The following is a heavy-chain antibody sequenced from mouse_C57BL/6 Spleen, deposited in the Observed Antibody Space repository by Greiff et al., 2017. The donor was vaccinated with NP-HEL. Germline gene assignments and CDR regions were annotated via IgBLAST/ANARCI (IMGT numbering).Heavy chain of an antibody. CDR2: IWRGGST. J-gene: IGHJ4*01. D-gene: IGHD2-5*01. V-gene: IGHV2-5*01. CDR1: GFSLTSYG. CDR3: AKNGIVTTPYAMDY. Sequence: VKLQESGPGLVQPSQSLSITCTVSGFSLTSYGVHWVRQSPGKGLEWLGVIWRGGSTDYNAAFMSRLSITKDNSKSQVFFKMNSLQADDTAIYYCAKNGIVTTPYAMDYWGQGTSVTVSS.